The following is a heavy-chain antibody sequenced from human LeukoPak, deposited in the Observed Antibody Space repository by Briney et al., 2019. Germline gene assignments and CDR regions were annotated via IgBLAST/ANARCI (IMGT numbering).Heavy chain of an antibody. V-gene: IGHV4-34*01. D-gene: IGHD3-3*01. J-gene: IGHJ4*02. CDR3: ARIPYDFWSGYYPNAIDY. CDR1: GGSFSGYY. CDR2: INHSGST. Sequence: PSETLSLTCAVYGGSFSGYYWSWIRQPPGKGLEWIGEINHSGSTNYNPSLKSRVTMSVDTSKNQFPLKLSSVTAADTAVYYCARIPYDFWSGYYPNAIDYWGQGTLVTVSS.